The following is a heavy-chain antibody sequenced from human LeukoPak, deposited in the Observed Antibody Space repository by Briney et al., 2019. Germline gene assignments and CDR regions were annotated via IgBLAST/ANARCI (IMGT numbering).Heavy chain of an antibody. V-gene: IGHV3-30*02. J-gene: IGHJ4*02. CDR3: AKTYGHSSGSMGFDY. D-gene: IGHD6-19*01. Sequence: PGGSLRLSCAASGFTFTSYGMHWVRQAPGKGLEWVAFIRYDGTNKYYADSVKGRFTISRDNSKNTLYLQMNSLRAEDTAVYYCAKTYGHSSGSMGFDYWGQGTLVTVSS. CDR1: GFTFTSYG. CDR2: IRYDGTNK.